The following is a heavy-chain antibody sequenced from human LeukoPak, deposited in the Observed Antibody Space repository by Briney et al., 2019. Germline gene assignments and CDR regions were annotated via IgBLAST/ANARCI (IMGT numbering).Heavy chain of an antibody. J-gene: IGHJ4*02. CDR1: GYTFTSYA. Sequence: GASVKVSCKASGYTFTSYAISWVRQAPGQGLEWMGGIIPIFGTANYAQKFQGRVTITADESTSTAYMELSSLRSEDTAVYYCARHVGYKWWLTEFDYWGQGTLVTVSS. D-gene: IGHD2-8*01. CDR3: ARHVGYKWWLTEFDY. V-gene: IGHV1-69*13. CDR2: IIPIFGTA.